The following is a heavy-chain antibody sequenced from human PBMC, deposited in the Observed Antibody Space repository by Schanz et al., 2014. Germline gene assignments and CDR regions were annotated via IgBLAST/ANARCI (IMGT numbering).Heavy chain of an antibody. V-gene: IGHV3-30*04. D-gene: IGHD3-22*01. CDR3: ARENSSGYYPAVTYYIDV. J-gene: IGHJ6*03. Sequence: QVDLVESGGGVVQPGRSLTLSCAVSTSLFSRSVIHWVRQAPGKGLEWVAVMWNDGIKTHYADSGKGRFTISRDNSKNRVYLQKNSLRTDDTAIYHCARENSSGYYPAVTYYIDVWGKGTTVTVSS. CDR1: TSLFSRSV. CDR2: MWNDGIKT.